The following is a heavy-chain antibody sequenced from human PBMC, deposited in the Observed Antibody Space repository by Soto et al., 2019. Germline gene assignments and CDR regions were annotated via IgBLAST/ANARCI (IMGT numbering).Heavy chain of an antibody. CDR1: GGTFSSYT. J-gene: IGHJ4*02. D-gene: IGHD1-7*01. V-gene: IGHV1-69*08. Sequence: QVQLVQSGAEVKKPGSSVKVSCKASGGTFSSYTISWVRQAPGQGLEWMGRIIPILGIANYAQKFQGRVTITADKSTSTAYMELSSLRSEDTAVYYRARDLTGTGSDYWGQGTLVTVSS. CDR3: ARDLTGTGSDY. CDR2: IIPILGIA.